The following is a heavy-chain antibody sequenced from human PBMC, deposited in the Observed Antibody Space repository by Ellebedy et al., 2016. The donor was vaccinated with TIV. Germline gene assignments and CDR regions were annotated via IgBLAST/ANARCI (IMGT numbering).Heavy chain of an antibody. J-gene: IGHJ6*02. CDR3: ARDSQLWFGELSLDV. CDR1: GGSISSYY. CDR2: IYYSGST. D-gene: IGHD3-10*01. Sequence: SETLSLTXTVSGGSISSYYWSWIRQPPGKGLEWIGYIYYSGSTNYNPSLKSRVTISVDTSKNQFSLKLSSVTAADTAVYYCARDSQLWFGELSLDVWGQGTTVTVSS. V-gene: IGHV4-59*01.